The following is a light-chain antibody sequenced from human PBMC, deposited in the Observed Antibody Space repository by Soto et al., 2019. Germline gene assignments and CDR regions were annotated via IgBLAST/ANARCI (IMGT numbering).Light chain of an antibody. CDR1: SGHSRYA. CDR2: LNSDGSH. V-gene: IGLV4-69*01. Sequence: QAVVTQSPSASASLGASVKLTCTLSSGHSRYAIAWHQQQPEKGPRYLMTLNSDGSHSKGDGIPDRFSGSSSGAERSLTISGLQSEEGAVHYCQTWGTGLVVFGGGAKLTVL. CDR3: QTWGTGLVV. J-gene: IGLJ2*01.